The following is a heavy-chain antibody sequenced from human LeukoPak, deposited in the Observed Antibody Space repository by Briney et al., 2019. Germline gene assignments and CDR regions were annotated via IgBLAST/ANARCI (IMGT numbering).Heavy chain of an antibody. V-gene: IGHV3-23*01. D-gene: IGHD3-10*01. CDR3: AKWEIAMVRGIYYYGMDV. Sequence: GGSLRLSCAASGFTFSSYAMSWVRYAPGKGLEWVSAISGSGGSTYYTDSVKGRFTISRDNSKSTLYLQMNSLRAEDTAVYYGAKWEIAMVRGIYYYGMDVGRQGTTVTVSS. CDR2: ISGSGGST. CDR1: GFTFSSYA. J-gene: IGHJ6*02.